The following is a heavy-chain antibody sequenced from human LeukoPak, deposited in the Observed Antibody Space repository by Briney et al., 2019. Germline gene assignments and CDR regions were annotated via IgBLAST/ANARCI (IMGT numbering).Heavy chain of an antibody. CDR1: GFSISSYE. V-gene: IGHV3-48*03. Sequence: GGSLRLSCAASGFSISSYEMNWVRQAAGEGLEWVSHIGSGASTIWYADPLEGRCTISRDNAKNSLYLQMNSLRAEDTAVYYCARVELAPYYYYMDVWGKGTTVTVSS. D-gene: IGHD1-7*01. J-gene: IGHJ6*03. CDR2: IGSGASTI. CDR3: ARVELAPYYYYMDV.